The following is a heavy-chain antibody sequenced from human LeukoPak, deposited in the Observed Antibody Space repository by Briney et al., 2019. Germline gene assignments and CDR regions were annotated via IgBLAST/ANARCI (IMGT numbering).Heavy chain of an antibody. J-gene: IGHJ5*02. CDR2: IHYSGST. D-gene: IGHD6-13*01. CDR1: GGSINDYY. CDR3: ARRRAEGGSNGHYNWFDP. Sequence: SETLSLTCTVSGGSINDYYWGWIRQPPGKGLEWIGYIHYSGSTKYNPSLKSRVTISVDTSKNQFSLKLNSVTAADTAVYYCARRRAEGGSNGHYNWFDPWGQGTLVTVSS. V-gene: IGHV4-59*08.